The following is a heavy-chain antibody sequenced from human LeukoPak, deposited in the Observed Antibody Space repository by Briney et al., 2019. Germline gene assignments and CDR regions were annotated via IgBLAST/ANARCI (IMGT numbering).Heavy chain of an antibody. Sequence: GGSLRLSCAASGFTFSSYAMSWVRQPPGKGLEWVSAICCSGGSTYYADPVKGRITISRDKSKHTLYMQMNSLRAEDTAVYYCAKFSGQYFGGNCYPQPQDYWGQGTLVTVSS. D-gene: IGHD2-21*01. J-gene: IGHJ4*02. CDR2: ICCSGGST. V-gene: IGHV3-23*01. CDR1: GFTFSSYA. CDR3: AKFSGQYFGGNCYPQPQDY.